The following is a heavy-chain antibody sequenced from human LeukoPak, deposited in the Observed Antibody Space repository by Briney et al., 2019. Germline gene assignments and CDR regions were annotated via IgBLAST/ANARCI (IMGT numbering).Heavy chain of an antibody. CDR1: GYSFTSYW. Sequence: GESLKISCKGSGYSFTSYWIGWVRQMPGKGPEWMGIIYPGDSDTRYSPSFQGQVTISADKSISTAYLQWSSLKASDTAMYYCARHKRDGLWFGELLYPYYFDYWGQGTLVTVSS. CDR2: IYPGDSDT. CDR3: ARHKRDGLWFGELLYPYYFDY. V-gene: IGHV5-51*01. J-gene: IGHJ4*02. D-gene: IGHD3-10*01.